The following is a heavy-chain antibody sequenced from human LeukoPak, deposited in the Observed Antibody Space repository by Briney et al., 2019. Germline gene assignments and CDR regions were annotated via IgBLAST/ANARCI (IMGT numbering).Heavy chain of an antibody. CDR3: ARDPLGQQLVQDFDY. CDR2: IRYDGSNK. J-gene: IGHJ4*02. D-gene: IGHD6-13*01. Sequence: GGSLRLSCAASGFTFSSYGMHWVRQAPGKGLEWVAFIRYDGSNKYYADSVKGRFTISRDNSKNTLYLQMNSLRAEDTAVYYCARDPLGQQLVQDFDYWGQGTLVTVSS. V-gene: IGHV3-30*02. CDR1: GFTFSSYG.